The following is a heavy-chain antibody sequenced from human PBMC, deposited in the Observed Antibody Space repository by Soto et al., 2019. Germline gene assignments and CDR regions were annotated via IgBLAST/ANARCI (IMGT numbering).Heavy chain of an antibody. CDR2: IYPGDSDT. V-gene: IGHV5-51*01. CDR1: GYSFTSYW. Sequence: PGESLKISCKGSGYSFTSYWIGWVRQMPGKGLEWMGIIYPGDSDTRYSPSFQGQVTISADKSISTAYLQWSSLKASDTAMYYCARRGYDYVWGSYQDDAFDIWGQGTMVTVSS. CDR3: ARRGYDYVWGSYQDDAFDI. J-gene: IGHJ3*02. D-gene: IGHD3-16*01.